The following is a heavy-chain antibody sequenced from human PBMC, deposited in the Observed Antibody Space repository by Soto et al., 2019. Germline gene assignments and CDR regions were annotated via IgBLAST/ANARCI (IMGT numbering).Heavy chain of an antibody. D-gene: IGHD2-21*02. J-gene: IGHJ4*02. CDR3: ARELAYCGGDCYFDY. Sequence: VQLVESGGGLVQPGGSLRLSCAASGFTFSSYWMSWVRQAPGKGLEWVANIKQDGSEKYYVDSVKGRFTISRDNAKNSLYLQMNSLRAEDTAVYYCARELAYCGGDCYFDYWGQGTLVTVSS. V-gene: IGHV3-7*01. CDR2: IKQDGSEK. CDR1: GFTFSSYW.